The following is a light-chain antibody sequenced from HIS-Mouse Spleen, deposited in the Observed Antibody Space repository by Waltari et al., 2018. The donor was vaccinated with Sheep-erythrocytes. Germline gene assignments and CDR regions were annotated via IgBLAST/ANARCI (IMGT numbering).Light chain of an antibody. V-gene: IGKV1-12*01. CDR2: AAS. CDR3: QQANSFPPT. J-gene: IGKJ1*01. Sequence: DIQMTQSPSSVSASVGDRVTITCRASQGIGSWLGWYQQKTGKAPKLLIYAASNLQSGVPSRFSGSGSGTDVTLTISSLQPEDFATYYCQQANSFPPTFGQGTKVEIK. CDR1: QGIGSW.